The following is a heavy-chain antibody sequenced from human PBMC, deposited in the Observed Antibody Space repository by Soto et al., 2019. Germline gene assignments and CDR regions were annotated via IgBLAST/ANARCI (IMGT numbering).Heavy chain of an antibody. CDR1: GFTFSSYG. CDR3: AKMFIGAAAGTVQPMDV. V-gene: IGHV3-30*18. J-gene: IGHJ6*02. Sequence: GGSLRLSCAASGFTFSSYGMHWVRQAPGKGLEWVAVISYDGSNKYYADSVKGRFTISRDNSKNTLYLQMNSLRAEDTAVYYCAKMFIGAAAGTVQPMDVWGQGTTVTVSS. CDR2: ISYDGSNK. D-gene: IGHD6-13*01.